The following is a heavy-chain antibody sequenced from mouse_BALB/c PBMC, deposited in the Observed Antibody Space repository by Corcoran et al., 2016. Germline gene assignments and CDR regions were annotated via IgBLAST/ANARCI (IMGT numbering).Heavy chain of an antibody. Sequence: EVQLQQSGAELVKPGASVKLSCTASGVNIKDTDMHWVKQRPEKGLEWIGRIDPANGNTKYDPKCQGKATITADTSSNTAYLQLSSLTSEDTADYYCANWDWYFYVWGAGTTVTVSS. CDR3: ANWDWYFYV. D-gene: IGHD4-1*01. CDR1: GVNIKDTD. CDR2: IDPANGNT. J-gene: IGHJ1*01. V-gene: IGHV14-3*02.